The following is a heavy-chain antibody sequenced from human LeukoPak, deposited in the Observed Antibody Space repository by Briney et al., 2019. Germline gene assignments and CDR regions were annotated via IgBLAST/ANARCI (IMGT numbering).Heavy chain of an antibody. CDR1: GFTFNTYT. J-gene: IGHJ4*02. Sequence: PGGSLRLSCAASGFTFNTYTMNWVRQAPGKGLEWVSFITSSSGTIYYSDSVKGRFTISRDNAKNSLYLQMSSLRVEDTAVYFCARVVGSSGWYRGYFDYWGQGTLVTVSS. D-gene: IGHD6-19*01. V-gene: IGHV3-48*01. CDR2: ITSSSGTI. CDR3: ARVVGSSGWYRGYFDY.